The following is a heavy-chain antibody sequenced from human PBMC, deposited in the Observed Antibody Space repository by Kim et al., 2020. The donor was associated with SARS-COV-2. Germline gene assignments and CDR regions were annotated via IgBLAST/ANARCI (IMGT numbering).Heavy chain of an antibody. CDR3: AKDWPKGVTTWKAYYYYGMDV. J-gene: IGHJ6*02. Sequence: GGSLRLSCAASGFTFSSYGMHWVRQAPGKGLEWVAVISYDGSNKYYADSVKGRFTISRDNSKNTLYLQMNSLRAEDTAEYYCAKDWPKGVTTWKAYYYYGMDVWGQGTTVTVSS. D-gene: IGHD4-17*01. CDR1: GFTFSSYG. V-gene: IGHV3-30*18. CDR2: ISYDGSNK.